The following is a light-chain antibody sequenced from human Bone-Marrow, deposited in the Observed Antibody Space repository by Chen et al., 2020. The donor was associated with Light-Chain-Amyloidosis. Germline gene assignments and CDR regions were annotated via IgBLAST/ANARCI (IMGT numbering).Light chain of an antibody. CDR2: DDS. J-gene: IGLJ3*02. CDR1: NIGSTS. Sequence: YVLTQPSSVSVAPGQTATIAYGGNNIGSTSVHWYQQTPGQAPLLVVYDDSDRPSGIPERLSGSNSGNTATLTISRVEAGDEADYYCQVWDRSSDRPVFGGGTKLTVL. V-gene: IGLV3-21*02. CDR3: QVWDRSSDRPV.